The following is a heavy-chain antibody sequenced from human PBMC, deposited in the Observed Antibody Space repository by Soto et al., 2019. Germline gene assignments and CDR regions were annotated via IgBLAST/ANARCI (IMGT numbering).Heavy chain of an antibody. CDR3: AREGFFYGPLHYYYGMDF. J-gene: IGHJ6*02. Sequence: PGESLKISCKGSGYSFTSYWIGWVRQMPGKGLEWMGIIYPGDSDTRYSPSFQGQVTISADKSISTAYLQWSSLKASDTAMYYCAREGFFYGPLHYYYGMDFWGQGSTVTVSS. CDR2: IYPGDSDT. D-gene: IGHD4-17*01. V-gene: IGHV5-51*01. CDR1: GYSFTSYW.